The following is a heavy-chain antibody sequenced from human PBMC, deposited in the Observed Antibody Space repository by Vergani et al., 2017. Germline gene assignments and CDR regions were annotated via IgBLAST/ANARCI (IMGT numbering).Heavy chain of an antibody. V-gene: IGHV3-21*03. Sequence: GQLVESGGGVVQPGGSLRLSCAASGFTFSSYSMYWGRQAPGKGVEWVSSISSSSSYIYYADSVKGRFTISRDNAKNSLYLQMNSLRAEDTAVYYCTTSHYCSSTGCSTEFDYWGQGTLVTVSS. CDR1: GFTFSSYS. CDR2: ISSSSSYI. D-gene: IGHD2-2*01. CDR3: TTSHYCSSTGCSTEFDY. J-gene: IGHJ4*02.